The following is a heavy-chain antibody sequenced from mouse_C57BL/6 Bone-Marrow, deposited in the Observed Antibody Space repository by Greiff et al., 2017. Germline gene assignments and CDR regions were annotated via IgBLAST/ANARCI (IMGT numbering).Heavy chain of an antibody. J-gene: IGHJ1*03. CDR3: ARGGTVVAPYFDV. D-gene: IGHD1-1*01. CDR2: IYPGDGDT. Sequence: QVQLQQSGAELVKPGASVKISCKASGYAFSSYWMNWVKQRPGKGLEWIGQIYPGDGDTNYNGKFKSKATLTADKSSSTAYMQLSSLTSEDSAVYFCARGGTVVAPYFDVWGTGTTVTVSS. V-gene: IGHV1-80*01. CDR1: GYAFSSYW.